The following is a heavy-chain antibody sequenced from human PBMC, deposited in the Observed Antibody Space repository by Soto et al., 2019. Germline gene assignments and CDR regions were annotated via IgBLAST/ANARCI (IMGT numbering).Heavy chain of an antibody. V-gene: IGHV2-26*01. CDR2: IFSNDEK. Sequence: QATLKGSGPVLVKPTETLTLTCTVSWFSLSNARMGVSWIRQPPGKALEWLAHIFSNDEKSYSTSLKSRLTNSKDTSKSRVVLTMTNMDPVDTATYYCARIWGPYYYYGMDVWGQGTTVTVSS. CDR1: WFSLSNARMG. D-gene: IGHD7-27*01. J-gene: IGHJ6*02. CDR3: ARIWGPYYYYGMDV.